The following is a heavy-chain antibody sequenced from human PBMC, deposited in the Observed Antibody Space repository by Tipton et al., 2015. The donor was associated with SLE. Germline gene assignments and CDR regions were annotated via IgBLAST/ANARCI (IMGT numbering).Heavy chain of an antibody. D-gene: IGHD7-27*01. Sequence: TLSHTCTVSGGSVSSGSYYWSWIRQPPGKGLEWIGYIYYSESTNYNPSLKSRVTISVDTSKNQFSLKLSSVTAADTAVYYCARGSVTGDDYWGQGTLVTVSS. J-gene: IGHJ4*02. V-gene: IGHV4-61*01. CDR3: ARGSVTGDDY. CDR2: IYYSEST. CDR1: GGSVSSGSYY.